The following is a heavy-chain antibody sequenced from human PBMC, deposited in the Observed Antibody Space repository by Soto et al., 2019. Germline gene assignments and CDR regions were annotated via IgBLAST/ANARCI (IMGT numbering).Heavy chain of an antibody. D-gene: IGHD3-22*01. Sequence: GGSVRLSCAAAGFTFNDYAMHWVRQAPGKGLEWVSGISGSGGFIDYADSVKGRFTISRDNSKNTLYLQMNSLRAEDTAVYYCAKDLYDSSGYYFPSIHGLDYWGQGTLVTVSS. CDR1: GFTFNDYA. CDR2: ISGSGGFI. V-gene: IGHV3-23*01. CDR3: AKDLYDSSGYYFPSIHGLDY. J-gene: IGHJ4*02.